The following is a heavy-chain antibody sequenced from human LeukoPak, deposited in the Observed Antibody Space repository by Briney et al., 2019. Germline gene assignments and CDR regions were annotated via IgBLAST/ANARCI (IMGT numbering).Heavy chain of an antibody. CDR3: ARTYYYDSSGYYPLYYYYYYMDV. CDR1: GYTFTSYG. D-gene: IGHD3-22*01. Sequence: GASVKVSCKASGYTFTSYGISWVRQAPGQGLEWMGWIIAYNGNTDYAQKLQGRVTMTTDTSTSTAYMELRSLRSDDTAVYYCARTYYYDSSGYYPLYYYYYYMDVWGKGTTVTISS. J-gene: IGHJ6*03. CDR2: IIAYNGNT. V-gene: IGHV1-18*01.